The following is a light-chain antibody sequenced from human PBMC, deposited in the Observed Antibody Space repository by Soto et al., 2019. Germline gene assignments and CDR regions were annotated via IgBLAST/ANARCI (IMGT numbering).Light chain of an antibody. CDR1: SNDVGGYNY. CDR2: DVT. Sequence: QSALTQPRSVSGSPGQSVSISCTGTSNDVGGYNYVSWYQQHPGKAPKLMIYDVTKRPSGVPDRFSGSKSGTSATLGITGLQTGDEADYYCGTWDSSLSAVVFGGGTKLTVL. J-gene: IGLJ2*01. CDR3: GTWDSSLSAVV. V-gene: IGLV2-11*01.